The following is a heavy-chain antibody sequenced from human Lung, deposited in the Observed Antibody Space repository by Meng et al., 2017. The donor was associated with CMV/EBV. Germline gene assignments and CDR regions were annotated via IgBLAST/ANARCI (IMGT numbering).Heavy chain of an antibody. D-gene: IGHD3-3*01. CDR3: ARLGGLRFAFWYGMDV. CDR1: GGSVSSGSYY. Sequence: GSLRLXCTVSGGSVSSGSYYWSWIRQPPGKGLEWIGYIYYSGSTNYNPSLKSRVTISVDTSKSQFSLKLSSVTAADTAVYYCARLGGLRFAFWYGMDVWGQGXTVTVSS. CDR2: IYYSGST. J-gene: IGHJ6*02. V-gene: IGHV4-61*01.